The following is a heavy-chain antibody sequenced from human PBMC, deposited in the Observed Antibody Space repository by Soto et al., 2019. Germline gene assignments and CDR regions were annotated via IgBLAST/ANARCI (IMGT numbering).Heavy chain of an antibody. CDR2: ISGNGAST. D-gene: IGHD6-13*01. J-gene: IGHJ4*02. CDR1: GLTFSSYA. V-gene: IGHV3-23*01. CDR3: ATTGTTWYTD. Sequence: PGGSLRLSCAASGLTFSSYAMTWVRQAPGKGLQWVSTISGNGASTYYADSVKGRFTVSRDNSRNTLYLQLNSLRTEDTALYYCATTGTTWYTDWSQGTLVTVSS.